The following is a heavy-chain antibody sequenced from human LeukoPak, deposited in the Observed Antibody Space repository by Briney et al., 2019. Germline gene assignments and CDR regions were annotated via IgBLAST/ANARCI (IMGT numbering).Heavy chain of an antibody. V-gene: IGHV3-15*01. J-gene: IGHJ4*02. CDR2: IKSKPNGGTT. CDR1: GFSFNKAW. CDR3: TTDMLVGATFAY. Sequence: GGSLRLSCAASGFSFNKAWMSWVRQAPGKGLEWVGRIKSKPNGGTTDYAAPVKGRFTISRDESINTLYLQMNSLKTEDTALYYCTTDMLVGATFAYWGQGTLVTVSS. D-gene: IGHD1-26*01.